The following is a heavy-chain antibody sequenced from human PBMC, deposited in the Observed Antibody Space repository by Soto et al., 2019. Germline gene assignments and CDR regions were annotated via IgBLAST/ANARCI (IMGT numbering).Heavy chain of an antibody. Sequence: SETLSLTCTVSDGSISNFYWSWIRQPPGKGLEWIGYISSSGNTNYNPSPKSRVSISVDTSKNQFSLNLTSVTAADTAVYYCQRATIVLTRSYFDSWGQGTPVTVSS. CDR1: DGSISNFY. CDR2: ISSSGNT. CDR3: QRATIVLTRSYFDS. J-gene: IGHJ4*02. V-gene: IGHV4-59*01. D-gene: IGHD3-16*02.